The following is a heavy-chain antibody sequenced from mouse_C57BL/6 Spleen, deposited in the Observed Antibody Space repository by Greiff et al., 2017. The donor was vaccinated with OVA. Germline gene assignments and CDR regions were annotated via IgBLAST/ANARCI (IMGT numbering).Heavy chain of an antibody. J-gene: IGHJ1*03. CDR1: GYSFTDYN. Sequence: VQLKESGPELVKPGASVKISCKASGYSFTDYNMNWVKQSNGKSLEWIGVINPNYGTTSYNQKFKGKATLTVDQSSSTAYMQLNSLTSEDSAVYYCARYGNYGEYFDVWGTGTTVTVSS. CDR3: ARYGNYGEYFDV. CDR2: INPNYGTT. V-gene: IGHV1-39*01. D-gene: IGHD2-1*01.